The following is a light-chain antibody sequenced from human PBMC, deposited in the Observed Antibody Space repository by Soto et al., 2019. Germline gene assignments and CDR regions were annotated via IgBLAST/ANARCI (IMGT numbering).Light chain of an antibody. Sequence: EIVLTQSPGTLSLSPGERATLSCRASQSVSSNYIAWYQQNPGQAPRLLIYGASTMAAGIPDRFSGSGSGSDFTLTISRLEPEDLAVYFCQQYGRAPPFAFGQGTKVEIK. V-gene: IGKV3-20*01. CDR1: QSVSSNY. CDR3: QQYGRAPPFA. J-gene: IGKJ2*01. CDR2: GAS.